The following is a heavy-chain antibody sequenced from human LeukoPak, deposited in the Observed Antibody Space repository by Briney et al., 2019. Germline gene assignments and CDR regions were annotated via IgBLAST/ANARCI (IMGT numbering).Heavy chain of an antibody. CDR1: GFTLSDYY. J-gene: IGHJ4*02. D-gene: IGHD3-22*01. CDR2: ISSSGSTI. CDR3: ARDRYYDSSGYSYY. V-gene: IGHV3-11*01. Sequence: GGSLRLSCAASGFTLSDYYMSWIRQAPGKGLEWVSYISSSGSTIYYADSVKGRFTISRDNAKNSLYLQMNSLRAEDTAVYYCARDRYYDSSGYSYYWGQGTLVTVSS.